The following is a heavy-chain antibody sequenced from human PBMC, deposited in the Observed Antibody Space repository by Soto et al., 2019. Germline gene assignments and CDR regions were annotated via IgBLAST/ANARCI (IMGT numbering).Heavy chain of an antibody. D-gene: IGHD2-15*01. CDR2: LTVTGDSA. V-gene: IGHV3-23*01. CDR3: AKNGCSYPACYPYYYYVDV. Sequence: EVQLLESGGGLVQPGGSLRLSCAASGFRLSDSAVSWVRQAPGKGLEWVSSLTVTGDSAFYSDSVKGRFTISRDISKCTLYQQMNSLRAEDTAVYYCAKNGCSYPACYPYYYYVDVWGRGPTVTVSS. J-gene: IGHJ6*03. CDR1: GFRLSDSA.